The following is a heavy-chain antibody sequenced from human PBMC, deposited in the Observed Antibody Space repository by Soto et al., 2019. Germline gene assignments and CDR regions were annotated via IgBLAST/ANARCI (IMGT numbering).Heavy chain of an antibody. CDR3: ARVLLGSTILLDP. CDR1: GYTFTSYA. D-gene: IGHD3-3*01. Sequence: QVQLLQSRAEVKEPGASVSISCKASGYTFTSYAIHWVRQAPGQRPEWIGWINVGSGATQYSQTFQGRVSLNTDASATTTNMELRSLRSEDTAVYYCARVLLGSTILLDPWGQGTLVVVSS. J-gene: IGHJ5*02. CDR2: INVGSGAT. V-gene: IGHV1-3*01.